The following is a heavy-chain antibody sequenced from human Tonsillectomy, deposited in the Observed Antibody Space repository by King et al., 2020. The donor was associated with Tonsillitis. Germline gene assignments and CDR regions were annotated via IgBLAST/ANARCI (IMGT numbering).Heavy chain of an antibody. J-gene: IGHJ4*02. V-gene: IGHV3-33*05. D-gene: IGHD3-10*01. CDR3: ARDQGDYYGSFDY. CDR1: GFTFSSYD. CDR2: ISYDGSNK. Sequence: VQLVESGGGVVQPGRSLRLSSAASGFTFSSYDMHWVRQAPGKGLEWVAVISYDGSNKYYADSVKGRFTISRDNSKNTLYLQMNSLRAEDTAVYYCARDQGDYYGSFDYWGQGTLVTVSS.